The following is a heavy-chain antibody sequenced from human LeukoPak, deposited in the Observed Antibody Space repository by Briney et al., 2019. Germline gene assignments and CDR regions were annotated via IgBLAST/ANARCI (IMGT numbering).Heavy chain of an antibody. J-gene: IGHJ4*02. Sequence: GGSLRLSCAASGFTFSSYWMHWVRQAPGKGLEWVSVIYSGGSTYYADSVKGRFTISRDNSKNTLYLQMNSLRAEDTAVYYCARGYSSGWYGGYWGQGTLVTVSS. CDR1: GFTFSSYW. CDR3: ARGYSSGWYGGY. V-gene: IGHV3-53*01. CDR2: IYSGGST. D-gene: IGHD6-19*01.